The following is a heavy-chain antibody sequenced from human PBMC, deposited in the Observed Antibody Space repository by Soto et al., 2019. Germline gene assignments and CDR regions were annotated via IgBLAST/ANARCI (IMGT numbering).Heavy chain of an antibody. J-gene: IGHJ4*02. Sequence: ASVKVSCKASGYTFTSYDINWVRQATGQGLEWMGWMNPNSGNTGYAQKFQGRVTMTRNTSISTVYMELSSLRSEDTAVYYCARGSGYSSSWTYYFDYWGQGTLVTVSS. D-gene: IGHD6-13*01. CDR2: MNPNSGNT. CDR1: GYTFTSYD. CDR3: ARGSGYSSSWTYYFDY. V-gene: IGHV1-8*01.